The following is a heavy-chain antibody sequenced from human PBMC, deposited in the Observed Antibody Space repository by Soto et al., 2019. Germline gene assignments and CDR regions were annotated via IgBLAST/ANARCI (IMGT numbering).Heavy chain of an antibody. J-gene: IGHJ6*02. V-gene: IGHV3-30*18. CDR1: GFTFSSYG. CDR2: ISYDGSNK. Sequence: GGSLILSCAASGFTFSSYGMHWVRQAPGKGLEWVAVISYDGSNKYYADSVKGRFTISRDNSKNTLYLQMNSLRAEDTAVYYCAKDLGVAATHDYYYGMDVWAQGT. D-gene: IGHD2-15*01. CDR3: AKDLGVAATHDYYYGMDV.